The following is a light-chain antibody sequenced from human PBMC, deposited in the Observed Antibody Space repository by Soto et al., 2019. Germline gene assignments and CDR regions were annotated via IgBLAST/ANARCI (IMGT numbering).Light chain of an antibody. CDR2: EAS. CDR3: LHIRNWPRT. V-gene: IGKV3-11*01. J-gene: IGKJ1*01. CDR1: QSVSSY. Sequence: EIVLTQSPAPLSLSPGERATLSCRASQSVSSYLAWYQQKPGQAHRLLIYEASNRATGIPARFSGSGSGTDFTFTIRSLEPEDFAVYYCLHIRNWPRTSGQGTKVEIK.